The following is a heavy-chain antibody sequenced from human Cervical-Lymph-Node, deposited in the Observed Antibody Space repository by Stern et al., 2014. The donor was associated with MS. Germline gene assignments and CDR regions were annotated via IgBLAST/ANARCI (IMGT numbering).Heavy chain of an antibody. D-gene: IGHD3-3*01. J-gene: IGHJ4*02. V-gene: IGHV4-31*03. CDR1: GGSVSSGSRH. CDR3: ARVTEFLRFFYPDY. Sequence: QVQLVQSGPGLVKPSQTLSLTCTVSGGSVSSGSRHWSWIRQPPGKGLEWIGYIYYSGNTYYSSSLRRRITPTMDTSKNQFSLKLRSVTAADTAIYYCARVTEFLRFFYPDYWGQGTLVTVSS. CDR2: IYYSGNT.